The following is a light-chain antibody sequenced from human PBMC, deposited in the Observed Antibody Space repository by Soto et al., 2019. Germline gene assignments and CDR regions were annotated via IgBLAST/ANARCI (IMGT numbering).Light chain of an antibody. CDR3: QQYNSWPPLT. V-gene: IGKV3-15*01. Sequence: EIVMTQSPATLSVSPGERATLSCRASQSISNNLAWYQQKPGQTPRLLISGASTRATGIPARFSGSGSGTEFTLTVCRLQTEDFAVYYCQQYNSWPPLTFGGGTKVEIK. CDR2: GAS. CDR1: QSISNN. J-gene: IGKJ4*01.